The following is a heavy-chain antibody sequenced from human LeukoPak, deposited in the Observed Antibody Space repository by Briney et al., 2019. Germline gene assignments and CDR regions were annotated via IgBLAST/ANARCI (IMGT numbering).Heavy chain of an antibody. J-gene: IGHJ4*02. V-gene: IGHV3-30*02. CDR3: AKESHYYDSSGYDY. CDR1: GFTFSSYA. Sequence: GGSLRLSCAASGFTFSSYAMHWVRQAPGKGLEWVAFIRYDGSNKYYADSVKGRFTISRDNSKNTLYLQMNSLRAEDTAVYYCAKESHYYDSSGYDYWGQGTLGTVSS. CDR2: IRYDGSNK. D-gene: IGHD3-22*01.